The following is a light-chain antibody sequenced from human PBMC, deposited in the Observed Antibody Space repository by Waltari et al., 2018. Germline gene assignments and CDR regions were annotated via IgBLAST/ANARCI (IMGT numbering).Light chain of an antibody. V-gene: IGKV3-20*01. CDR3: QKYGTLPAT. Sequence: EIVLTQSPGTLSLSPGERATLSCRASQSVSRTLAWYQQKPGQAPRLLIYDASNRATGIPDRFSGSGYGTDFSLTISRLEPEDFAVYYCQKYGTLPATFGQGTKVEDK. CDR1: QSVSRT. J-gene: IGKJ1*01. CDR2: DAS.